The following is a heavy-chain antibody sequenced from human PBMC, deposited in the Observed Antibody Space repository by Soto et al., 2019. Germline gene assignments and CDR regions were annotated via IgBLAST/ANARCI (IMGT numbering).Heavy chain of an antibody. V-gene: IGHV3-23*01. Sequence: GGSLRLSCAASGFTFSSYAMSWVRQAPGKGLEWVSAISGSGGSTYYADSVKGRFTISRDNSKNTLYLQMNSLRAGDTAVYYCAKDWYKWNDGGGYWGQGTLVTVSS. CDR3: AKDWYKWNDGGGY. CDR2: ISGSGGST. J-gene: IGHJ4*02. CDR1: GFTFSSYA. D-gene: IGHD1-1*01.